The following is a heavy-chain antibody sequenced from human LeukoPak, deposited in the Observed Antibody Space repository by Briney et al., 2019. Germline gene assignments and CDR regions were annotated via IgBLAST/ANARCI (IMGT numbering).Heavy chain of an antibody. Sequence: PGGSLRLSCAASGFTFDDYAMHWVRQAPGKGLEWVSLISWDGGSTYYADSVKGRFTISRDNSKNSLYLQMNSLRAEDTALHYCAKGARLVIGYYFDYWGQGTLVTVSS. CDR1: GFTFDDYA. D-gene: IGHD6-19*01. CDR2: ISWDGGST. CDR3: AKGARLVIGYYFDY. J-gene: IGHJ4*02. V-gene: IGHV3-43D*03.